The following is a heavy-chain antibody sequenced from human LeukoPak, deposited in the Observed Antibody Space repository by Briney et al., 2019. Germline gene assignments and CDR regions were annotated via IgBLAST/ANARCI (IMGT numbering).Heavy chain of an antibody. CDR1: GFTFSRYW. CDR3: ARSVGPTGLCDY. Sequence: GGSLRLSCAASGFTFSRYWMSWVRQAPGKGLEWVANINQDGSEKYYVDSVKGRFTISRDNTKNLLYLQLNSLRAEDTAVYSCARSVGPTGLCDYWGQGTLVTVSS. CDR2: INQDGSEK. J-gene: IGHJ4*02. D-gene: IGHD1-26*01. V-gene: IGHV3-7*01.